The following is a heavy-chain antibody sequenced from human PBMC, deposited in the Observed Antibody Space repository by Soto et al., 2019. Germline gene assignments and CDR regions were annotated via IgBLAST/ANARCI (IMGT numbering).Heavy chain of an antibody. CDR2: INAGNGNT. D-gene: IGHD2-15*01. CDR3: TKGGGSCCFDC. CDR1: GYTFSNYF. Sequence: SVKGSCNASGYTFSNYFIHWVRQAPGQRLEWMGLINAGNGNTKYSQKFQGRVTLTRDTSASTAYMELNSLRAEDTAVYYCTKGGGSCCFDCWGQGTLVTVSS. J-gene: IGHJ4*02. V-gene: IGHV1-3*01.